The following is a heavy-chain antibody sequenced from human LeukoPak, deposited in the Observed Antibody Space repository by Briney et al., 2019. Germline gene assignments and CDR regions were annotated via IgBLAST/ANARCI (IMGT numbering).Heavy chain of an antibody. CDR1: GFTFSSYA. CDR2: ISYDGSNK. D-gene: IGHD3-10*01. J-gene: IGHJ4*02. V-gene: IGHV3-30*04. CDR3: ARDGPYGSGSYIYFDY. Sequence: PGGSLRLSCAASGFTFSSYAMHWVRQAPGKGLGWVAVISYDGSNKYYADSVKGRFTISRDNSKNTLYLQMNSLRAEDTAVYYCARDGPYGSGSYIYFDYWGQGTLVTVSS.